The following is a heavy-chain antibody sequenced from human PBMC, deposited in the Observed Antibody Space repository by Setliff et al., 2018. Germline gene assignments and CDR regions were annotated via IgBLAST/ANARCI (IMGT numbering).Heavy chain of an antibody. CDR1: GFTFRGFA. D-gene: IGHD2-21*02. CDR3: VRDSSADYYDNDYFKY. J-gene: IGHJ1*01. V-gene: IGHV3-30*02. CDR2: IRHDESDI. Sequence: GGSLRLSCAASGFTFRGFAMHWARQAPGKGLEWVAFIRHDESDIYYTNSVKGRFTVSRDNSKNTLYLQMNILRPEDTALYYCVRDSSADYYDNDYFKYWGQGALVTVS.